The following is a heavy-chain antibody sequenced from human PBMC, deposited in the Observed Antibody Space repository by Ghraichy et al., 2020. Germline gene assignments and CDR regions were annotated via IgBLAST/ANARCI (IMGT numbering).Heavy chain of an antibody. D-gene: IGHD3-22*01. J-gene: IGHJ4*02. Sequence: SETLSLTCSVSGGSVSSGGHYWTWIRQNPGKGLEWIGFIFNSGITYYNPSLTSLASISADTSKNQFSLKLDSVTAADTAVYYCARDGGYFLAFDYWGQGTPVTVSS. V-gene: IGHV4-31*01. CDR3: ARDGGYFLAFDY. CDR1: GGSVSSGGHY. CDR2: IFNSGIT.